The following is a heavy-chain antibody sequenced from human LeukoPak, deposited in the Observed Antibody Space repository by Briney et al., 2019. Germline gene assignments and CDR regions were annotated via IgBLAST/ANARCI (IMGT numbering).Heavy chain of an antibody. V-gene: IGHV3-23*01. D-gene: IGHD2-2*01. Sequence: GGSLRLSCEAPGIPFSSYTISWVRQAPGKGLECVSGISSNGVSTYYGDSAKGRFTTYRDNYKNTVFPPLTSLRVEDTAVYYCARMPSTEIYYFYYMDVWGKGATVIVSS. CDR2: ISSNGVST. CDR3: ARMPSTEIYYFYYMDV. CDR1: GIPFSSYT. J-gene: IGHJ6*03.